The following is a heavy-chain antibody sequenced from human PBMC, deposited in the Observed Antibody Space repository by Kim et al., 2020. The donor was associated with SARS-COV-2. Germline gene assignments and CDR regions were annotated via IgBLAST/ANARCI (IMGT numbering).Heavy chain of an antibody. Sequence: SVKGRFTISRDNAKNSLYLQMNSLRAEDTAVYYCARVPLYYDSSGYYFQHWGQGTLVTVSS. D-gene: IGHD3-22*01. J-gene: IGHJ1*01. V-gene: IGHV3-21*01. CDR3: ARVPLYYDSSGYYFQH.